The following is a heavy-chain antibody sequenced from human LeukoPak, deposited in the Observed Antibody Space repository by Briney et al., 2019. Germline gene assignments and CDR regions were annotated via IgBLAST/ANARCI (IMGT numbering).Heavy chain of an antibody. D-gene: IGHD3-16*02. Sequence: SETLSLTCAVYGGSFSGYYWSWIRQPPGKGLEWIGEINHSGSTNYNPSLKSRVTTSVDTSKNQFSLKLSSVTAADTAVYYCARGRYTSYAYWGQGTLVTVSS. J-gene: IGHJ4*02. CDR2: INHSGST. CDR1: GGSFSGYY. V-gene: IGHV4-34*01. CDR3: ARGRYTSYAY.